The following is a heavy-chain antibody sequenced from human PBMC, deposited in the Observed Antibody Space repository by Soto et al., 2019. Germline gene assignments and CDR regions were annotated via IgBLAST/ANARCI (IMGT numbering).Heavy chain of an antibody. CDR3: ARGMGRYFDL. Sequence: QVQLQESGPGLVKPSETLSLTCTVSGDFISNFYWSWIRQPAGKGLQSLGRISASGRSNYNPNLQSRVAMSLDTSKNQFSLRLTSLSAADTAVYFCARGMGRYFDLWGRGTLVIVFS. CDR1: GDFISNFY. J-gene: IGHJ2*01. V-gene: IGHV4-4*07. D-gene: IGHD2-8*01. CDR2: ISASGRS.